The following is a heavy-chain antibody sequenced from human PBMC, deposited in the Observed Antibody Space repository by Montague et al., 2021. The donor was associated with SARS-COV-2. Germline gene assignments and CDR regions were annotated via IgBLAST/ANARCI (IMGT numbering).Heavy chain of an antibody. CDR3: ARRRIKDILLVLPAPHLDV. CDR2: ITGSGSTT. Sequence: SLRLSCAASDLTFSDYSMTWVRQAPGKGLEWVSFITGSGSTTYYADSVKGRFTISRDNSRSTLYLQMNSLRVEDTAVYYCARRRIKDILLVLPAPHLDVWGKGTTVTVSS. V-gene: IGHV3-23*01. D-gene: IGHD2-21*02. J-gene: IGHJ6*04. CDR1: DLTFSDYS.